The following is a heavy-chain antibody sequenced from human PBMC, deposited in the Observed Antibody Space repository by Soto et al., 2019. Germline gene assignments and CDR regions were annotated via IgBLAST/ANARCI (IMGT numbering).Heavy chain of an antibody. Sequence: ASVKVSCKASGYTFTGYYMHWVRQAPGQGLEWMGWINPNSGGTNYAQKFQGWVTMTRDTSISTAYMELSRLRSDDTAVYYCATSGYSGHLDAFDIWGQGTMVTVSS. CDR1: GYTFTGYY. J-gene: IGHJ3*02. CDR3: ATSGYSGHLDAFDI. D-gene: IGHD5-12*01. CDR2: INPNSGGT. V-gene: IGHV1-2*04.